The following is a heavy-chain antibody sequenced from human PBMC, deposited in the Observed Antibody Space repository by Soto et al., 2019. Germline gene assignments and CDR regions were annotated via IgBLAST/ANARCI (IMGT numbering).Heavy chain of an antibody. CDR1: GFTFSSYA. CDR3: AKVVRYCSGGSCYTGTGDSYYYMDV. V-gene: IGHV3-23*01. J-gene: IGHJ6*03. CDR2: IGGSGGTT. Sequence: GGSLRLSCAASGFTFSSYAMSWVRQAPGKGLEWVSAIGGSGGTTYSADSVKGRFTISRDNSKNTLYLQMNSLRAEDTAVYYCAKVVRYCSGGSCYTGTGDSYYYMDVWGKGTTVTVSS. D-gene: IGHD2-15*01.